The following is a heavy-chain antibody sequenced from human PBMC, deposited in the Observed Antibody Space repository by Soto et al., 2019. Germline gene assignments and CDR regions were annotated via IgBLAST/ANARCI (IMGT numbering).Heavy chain of an antibody. V-gene: IGHV3-30-3*01. CDR2: ISYDGNNK. CDR1: GFAFSSYA. CDR3: ARNPSGQWVVPLYCDL. D-gene: IGHD6-19*01. J-gene: IGHJ4*02. Sequence: PGGSLRLSCAASGFAFSSYAMHWVRQAPGKGLEWVAAISYDGNNKYYADSVKGRFTISRDNSKNTLFLQMSSLRTEDAAVYYCARNPSGQWVVPLYCDLWGQGTLVTVSS.